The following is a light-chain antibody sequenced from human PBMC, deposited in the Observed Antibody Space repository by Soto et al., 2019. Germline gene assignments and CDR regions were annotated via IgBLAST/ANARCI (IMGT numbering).Light chain of an antibody. CDR3: KSYTGINNWV. CDR2: EVN. V-gene: IGLV2-8*01. Sequence: QSALTQPPSASGSPGQSVTISCTGTSSDVGGYNYVSWYQQHPGKAPKVMIYEVNKRPSGVPDRFSGSKSGNTASLTVSALQAEDEADYYCKSYTGINNWVFGGGTKLTVL. CDR1: SSDVGGYNY. J-gene: IGLJ3*02.